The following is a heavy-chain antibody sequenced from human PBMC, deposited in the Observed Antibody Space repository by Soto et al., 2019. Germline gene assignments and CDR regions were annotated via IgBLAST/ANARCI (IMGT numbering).Heavy chain of an antibody. CDR2: MHHSGRT. J-gene: IGHJ4*02. CDR1: GAYMRNDHYY. Sequence: SETLSLTCTVSGAYMRNDHYYWSWVRQNPGKDLEWIGHMHHSGRTHYNPSLKSRVAISVDTSKNQFSLYLNSVTAADTAVYYCARWVEVSLDYFDSWGQGTPVTVSS. V-gene: IGHV4-31*03. D-gene: IGHD2-15*01. CDR3: ARWVEVSLDYFDS.